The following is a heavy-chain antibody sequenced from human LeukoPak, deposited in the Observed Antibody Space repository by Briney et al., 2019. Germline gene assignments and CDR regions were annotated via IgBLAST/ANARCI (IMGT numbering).Heavy chain of an antibody. CDR1: GGTFSRYT. V-gene: IGHV1-69*02. D-gene: IGHD6-13*01. Sequence: SVKVPCKASGGTFSRYTISWVRQAPGQGLEWMGRIIPILGIANYAQKFQGRVTITADKSTSTAYMELSSLRSEDTAVNFCASQGPSSSCDYWGQGTLVTVSS. CDR2: IIPILGIA. J-gene: IGHJ4*02. CDR3: ASQGPSSSCDY.